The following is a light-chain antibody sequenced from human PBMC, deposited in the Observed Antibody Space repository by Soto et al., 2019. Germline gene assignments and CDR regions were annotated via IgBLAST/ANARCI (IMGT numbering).Light chain of an antibody. V-gene: IGKV3-20*01. CDR2: GAS. CDR1: QSVSSSY. J-gene: IGKJ3*01. CDR3: QHYGTSPFT. Sequence: EIVLTQPPGTLSLSPGERATLSCRASQSVSSSYLAWYQQKPGQAPRLLIYGASSRATGIPDRFSGSGSGTDFTLTISRVEPDDFAVYYCQHYGTSPFTFGPGTKVDIK.